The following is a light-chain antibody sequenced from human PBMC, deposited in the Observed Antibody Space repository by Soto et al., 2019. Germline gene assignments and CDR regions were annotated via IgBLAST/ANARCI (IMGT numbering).Light chain of an antibody. Sequence: SALTQPASVSGSPGQSITISCTGTSSDVGGYNYVSWYQQHPGKAPKLMIYEVSNRPSGVSNRFSGSKSGNTASLTISGLQAEDEADYYCNSYTSSSTLVFGTGTKVTVL. CDR2: EVS. CDR3: NSYTSSSTLV. V-gene: IGLV2-14*01. J-gene: IGLJ1*01. CDR1: SSDVGGYNY.